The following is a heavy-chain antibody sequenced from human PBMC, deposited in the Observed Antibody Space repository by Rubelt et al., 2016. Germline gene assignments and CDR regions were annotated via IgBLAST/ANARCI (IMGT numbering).Heavy chain of an antibody. J-gene: IGHJ4*02. Sequence: GSLRLSCAASGFTFSSYWMSWVRQAPGKGLEWVANIKQDGSEKYYVDSVKGRFTISRDNSKNTLSLQMNSLRVEDTAVYYCANYVYCTNGVCSRLDSWGQGTMVTVSS. CDR2: IKQDGSEK. CDR3: ANYVYCTNGVCSRLDS. V-gene: IGHV3-7*03. CDR1: GFTFSSYW. D-gene: IGHD2-8*01.